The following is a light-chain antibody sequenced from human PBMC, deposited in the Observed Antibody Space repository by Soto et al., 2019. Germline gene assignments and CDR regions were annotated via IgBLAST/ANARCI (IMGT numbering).Light chain of an antibody. CDR1: QDIKNY. V-gene: IGKV1-33*01. J-gene: IGKJ2*02. CDR3: QQFDSVPCT. Sequence: IPMTQSPSSLSPSVGDRVTITCQASQDIKNYLIWYQQKPGKAPKLLIYDASSLGTGVSSRFSGSGSGTHFTLTISSLQPEDIATYYCQQFDSVPCTFGQGTKLEIK. CDR2: DAS.